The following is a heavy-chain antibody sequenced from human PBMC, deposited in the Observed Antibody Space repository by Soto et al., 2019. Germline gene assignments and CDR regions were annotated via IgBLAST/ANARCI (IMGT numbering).Heavy chain of an antibody. J-gene: IGHJ4*02. CDR2: IIAGNGNT. CDR3: ARGGGNIPYFDT. Sequence: QVQLVQSGAEVKRPGASVKVSCRASGNTLTASAVHWVRQAPGPRLEWMGWIIAGNGNTKYSQKCQGRSTSTRDTSGTTAYMELNGLRSGDTAVYFCARGGGNIPYFDTWGQGTFVTVSS. V-gene: IGHV1-3*01. CDR1: GNTLTASA. D-gene: IGHD1-1*01.